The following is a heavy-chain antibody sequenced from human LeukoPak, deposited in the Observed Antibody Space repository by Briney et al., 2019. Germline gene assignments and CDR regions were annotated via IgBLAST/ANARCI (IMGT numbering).Heavy chain of an antibody. J-gene: IGHJ4*02. CDR1: GGSFSGYY. V-gene: IGHV4-34*01. CDR3: ARGRDYVWGSYRNSGPYYFDY. CDR2: INHSGST. D-gene: IGHD3-16*02. Sequence: SETLSLTCAVYGGSFSGYYWSWIRQPPGKGLEWIGEINHSGSTNYNPSLKSRVTISVDTSKNQFSLKLSSVTAADTAVYYCARGRDYVWGSYRNSGPYYFDYWGQGTLVTVSS.